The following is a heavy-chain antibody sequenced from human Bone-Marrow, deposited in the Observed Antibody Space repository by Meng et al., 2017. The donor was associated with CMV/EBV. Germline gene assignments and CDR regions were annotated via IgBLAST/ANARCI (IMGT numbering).Heavy chain of an antibody. V-gene: IGHV3-48*04. CDR1: GFRFSNFS. D-gene: IGHD2-2*01. J-gene: IGHJ4*02. CDR3: ARARVVVPAAMAY. CDR2: ISGSSSTI. Sequence: GESLKISCAVSGFRFSNFSMNWVRQAPGMGLEWVSYISGSSSTIYYADSVKGRFTISRDNAKNTLYLQMNSLRAEDTAVYYCARARVVVPAAMAYWGQGTLVTVSS.